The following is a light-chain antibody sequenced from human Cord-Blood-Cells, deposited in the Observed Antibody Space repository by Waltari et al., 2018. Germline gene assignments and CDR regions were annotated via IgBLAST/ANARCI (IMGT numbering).Light chain of an antibody. V-gene: IGLV1-47*01. CDR3: AAWDDSLSVL. Sequence: QSVLTQPPSASGTPGQRVTISCSGSSSNNGSNYVYWYQHLPGTAPKLLIYRNNQRPSGVPDRFSGSKSGTSASLAISGLRSEDEADYYCAAWDDSLSVLFGGGTKLTVL. CDR1: SSNNGSNY. J-gene: IGLJ2*01. CDR2: RNN.